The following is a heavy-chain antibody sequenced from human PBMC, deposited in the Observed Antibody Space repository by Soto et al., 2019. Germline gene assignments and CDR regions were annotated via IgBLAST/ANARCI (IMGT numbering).Heavy chain of an antibody. CDR3: ARGNGWFLSGVNGPFDY. Sequence: QVQLQESGPGLVKPSQTLSLTCTVSGGSISSGGYYWSWIRQHPGKGLEWIGYIYYSGSTYYNPSLKSRVTISVDTSKNQFSLKLSSVTAADTAVYYCARGNGWFLSGVNGPFDYWGQGTLVTVSS. CDR2: IYYSGST. J-gene: IGHJ4*02. D-gene: IGHD3-3*01. V-gene: IGHV4-31*03. CDR1: GGSISSGGYY.